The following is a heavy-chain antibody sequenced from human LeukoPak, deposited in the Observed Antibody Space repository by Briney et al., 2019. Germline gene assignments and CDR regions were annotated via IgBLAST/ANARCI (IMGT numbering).Heavy chain of an antibody. D-gene: IGHD3-10*01. Sequence: GGSLRLSCAASGFTFSSYGMHWVRQAPGKGLEWVAVISYDGSNKYYADSVKGRFTISRDNSKNTLYLQMNSLRAEDTAVYYXXXXXXXXXXXXSYKHRSYYFDYWGQGTLVTVSS. J-gene: IGHJ4*02. CDR1: GFTFSSYG. V-gene: IGHV3-30*03. CDR2: ISYDGSNK. CDR3: XXXXXXXXXXXSYKHRSYYFDY.